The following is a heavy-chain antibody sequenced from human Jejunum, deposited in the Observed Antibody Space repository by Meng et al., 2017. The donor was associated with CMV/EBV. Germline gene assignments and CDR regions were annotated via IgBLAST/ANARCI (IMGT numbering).Heavy chain of an antibody. Sequence: ASGFIFRDYYMSWLRQATGKGLEWLSYISPTGDTIFYTDSVKGRFTISRDNARNSLYLHMNSLTPEDTAVYYCARDLSKIRSNWFDPWGQGTLVTVSS. CDR2: ISPTGDTI. CDR3: ARDLSKIRSNWFDP. CDR1: GFIFRDYY. J-gene: IGHJ5*02. V-gene: IGHV3-11*01.